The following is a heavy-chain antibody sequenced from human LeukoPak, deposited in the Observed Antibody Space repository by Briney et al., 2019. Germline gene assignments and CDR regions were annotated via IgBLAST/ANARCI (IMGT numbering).Heavy chain of an antibody. V-gene: IGHV4-38-2*02. CDR1: GYSINSGYY. CDR2: IYHSGST. Sequence: PSETLSLTCAVSGYSINSGYYWGWIRQPPGKGLEWIGSIYHSGSTYYNPSLKSRVTISVDTSKNQFSLKLSSVTAADTAVYYCARDRVGRFGELSFWFDPWGQGTLVTVSS. D-gene: IGHD3-10*01. J-gene: IGHJ5*02. CDR3: ARDRVGRFGELSFWFDP.